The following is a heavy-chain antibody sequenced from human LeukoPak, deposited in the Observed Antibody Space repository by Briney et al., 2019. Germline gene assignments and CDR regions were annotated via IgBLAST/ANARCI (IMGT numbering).Heavy chain of an antibody. J-gene: IGHJ4*02. CDR3: AKDSQYSSSWYTTDY. CDR2: ISGSGVST. V-gene: IGHV3-23*01. D-gene: IGHD6-13*01. CDR1: GFTFSSYA. Sequence: GGSLRLSCAASGFTFSSYAMSWVRQAPGKGLEWVAVISGSGVSTDYADSVKGRFTISRDNSKNTLYLEMSYLRAEDMAVYYCAKDSQYSSSWYTTDYWGQGTLVTVSS.